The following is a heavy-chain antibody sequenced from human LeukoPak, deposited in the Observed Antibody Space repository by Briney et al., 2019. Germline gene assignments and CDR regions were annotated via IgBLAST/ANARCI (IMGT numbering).Heavy chain of an antibody. CDR1: GYTSTSYG. Sequence: GASVKVSCKASGYTSTSYGISWVRQAPGQGLEWMGWISAYNGNTNYAQKLQGRVTMTTDTSTSTAYMELRSLRSDDTAVYYCARAPLSIFGVVTDYYYGMDVWGQGTTVTVSS. D-gene: IGHD3-3*01. CDR2: ISAYNGNT. CDR3: ARAPLSIFGVVTDYYYGMDV. J-gene: IGHJ6*02. V-gene: IGHV1-18*01.